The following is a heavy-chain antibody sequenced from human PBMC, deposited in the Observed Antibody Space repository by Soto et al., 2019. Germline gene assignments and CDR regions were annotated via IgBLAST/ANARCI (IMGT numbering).Heavy chain of an antibody. CDR3: ARHLTYCSAGSCYSDFPYYGMDV. CDR2: IFYSGST. Sequence: SETLSLTCTVSGGSISSSSYYWGWIRQPPGKGLEWIGSIFYSGSTYYNPSLKSRVTISVDTSKNQFSRKLSSVTAADTAVYYCARHLTYCSAGSCYSDFPYYGMDVWGQGTTVT. V-gene: IGHV4-39*01. CDR1: GGSISSSSYY. D-gene: IGHD2-15*01. J-gene: IGHJ6*02.